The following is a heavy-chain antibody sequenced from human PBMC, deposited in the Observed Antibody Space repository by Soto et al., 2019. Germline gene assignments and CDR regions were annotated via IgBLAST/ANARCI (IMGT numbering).Heavy chain of an antibody. J-gene: IGHJ6*03. CDR2: IRSKGNTYAT. V-gene: IGHV3-73*01. CDR1: GFTFSGSA. CDR3: SRQASDFWSGKPQYYMDV. D-gene: IGHD3-3*01. Sequence: EVQLVESGGGLVQPGGSLKLSCAASGFTFSGSAMHWVRQASGKGLAWVGRIRSKGNTYATAYGASLKGRFTISRDDSKNTAYLQMNSLNAEDTAVYYCSRQASDFWSGKPQYYMDVWGKGTTVTVSS.